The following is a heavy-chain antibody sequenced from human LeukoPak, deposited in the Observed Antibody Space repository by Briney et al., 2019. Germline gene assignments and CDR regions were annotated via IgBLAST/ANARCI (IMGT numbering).Heavy chain of an antibody. J-gene: IGHJ6*02. CDR3: ASPSCRSSTSCYSHYYYYGMDV. CDR1: GGTFSSYA. D-gene: IGHD2-2*01. V-gene: IGHV1-69*04. CDR2: IIPILGIA. Sequence: SVKVSCKASGGTFSSYAISWVRQAPGQGLEWVGRIIPILGIANYAQKFQGRVTITADKSTCTAYMELSSPRSEDTAVYYCASPSCRSSTSCYSHYYYYGMDVWGQGTTVTVSS.